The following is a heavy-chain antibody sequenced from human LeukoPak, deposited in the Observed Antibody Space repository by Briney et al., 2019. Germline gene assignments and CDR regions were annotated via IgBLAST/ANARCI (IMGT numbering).Heavy chain of an antibody. CDR2: INSSGGTT. J-gene: IGHJ4*02. CDR3: ARGGWYYFDY. D-gene: IGHD6-19*01. V-gene: IGHV1-46*01. CDR1: GYTFTGYY. Sequence: GASVKVSCKASGYTFTGYYMHWVRQAPGQGLEWMGIINSSGGTTSYAQKFQGRVTMTRDTSTSTVYMELSSLGSEDTAVYYCARGGWYYFDYWGQGTLVTVSS.